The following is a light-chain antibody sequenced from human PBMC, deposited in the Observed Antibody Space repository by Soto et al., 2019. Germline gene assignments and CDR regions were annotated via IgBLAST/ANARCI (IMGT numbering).Light chain of an antibody. J-gene: IGKJ5*01. CDR3: QQYGSSPVT. V-gene: IGKV3-20*01. CDR2: GAS. CDR1: QSVSSNY. Sequence: EIVLTQSPGTLSLSPEERATLSCRASQSVSSNYLAWYHQKPGQAPRHLIYGASSRATGIPDRFSGSGSGTDFTLTISRLEPEDFAVYYCQQYGSSPVTFGQGTRLEIK.